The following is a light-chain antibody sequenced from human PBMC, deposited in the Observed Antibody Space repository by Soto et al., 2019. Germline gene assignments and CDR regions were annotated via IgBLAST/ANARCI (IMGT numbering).Light chain of an antibody. CDR2: GAS. CDR3: QHYNNWPRT. Sequence: EIVMTQSPATLSVSPGERATLSCRASQSVSSNLAWYQQKPGQAPRLLIYGASTRATGIPARFSGSGSGTESTLTISSLQSEDFALYYCQHYNNWPRTFGQGTKVEIK. V-gene: IGKV3-15*01. J-gene: IGKJ1*01. CDR1: QSVSSN.